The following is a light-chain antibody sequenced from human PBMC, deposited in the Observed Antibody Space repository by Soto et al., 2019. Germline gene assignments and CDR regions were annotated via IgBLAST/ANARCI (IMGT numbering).Light chain of an antibody. V-gene: IGKV3D-15*01. CDR2: GAP. J-gene: IGKJ4*01. Sequence: MTKSPSTLSASVGDRATNTCRASQSVRTKVAWYQQTPGQAPRLLIYGAPSRATGIPARFSGSGSGIEFTLTISSLQSEDFAVYYCQHYKTWPLAFGGGTKVDI. CDR3: QHYKTWPLA. CDR1: QSVRTK.